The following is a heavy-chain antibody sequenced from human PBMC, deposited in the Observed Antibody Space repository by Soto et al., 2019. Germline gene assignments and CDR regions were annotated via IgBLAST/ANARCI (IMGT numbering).Heavy chain of an antibody. CDR2: ISSSSSYI. V-gene: IGHV3-21*01. J-gene: IGHJ4*02. D-gene: IGHD6-6*01. CDR1: GFTFSSYS. CDR3: ARFKYSSSSCFDY. Sequence: GGSLRLSCAASGFTFSSYSMNWVSQAPGKGLEWVSSISSSSSYIYYADSVKGRFTISRDNAKNSLYLQMNSLRAEDTAVYYCARFKYSSSSCFDYWGQGTLVTVSS.